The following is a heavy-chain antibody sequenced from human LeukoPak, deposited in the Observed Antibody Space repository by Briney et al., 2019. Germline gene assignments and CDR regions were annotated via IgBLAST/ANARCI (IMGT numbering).Heavy chain of an antibody. CDR1: GFIVSDNY. D-gene: IGHD2-21*01. CDR3: AKDRTFCGGDCGYFDY. V-gene: IGHV3-66*02. Sequence: PGGSLRLSCVAPGFIVSDNYMSWVRQAPGKGLEWVSVINTGGRTYYADSVKGRFTISRDNSKNTLYLQVNSLGAEDTSENYWAKDRTFCGGDCGYFDYWVQGTLVSVCS. J-gene: IGHJ4*02. CDR2: INTGGRT.